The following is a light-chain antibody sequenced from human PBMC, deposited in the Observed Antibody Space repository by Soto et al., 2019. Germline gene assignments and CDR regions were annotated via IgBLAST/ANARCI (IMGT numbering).Light chain of an antibody. CDR2: TLS. J-gene: IGKJ5*01. CDR3: MQPVQIPVT. V-gene: IGKV2-40*01. CDR1: QSLLDSDDGNTS. Sequence: DRVMTRTPLSLPVTPGEPASLSCRSSQSLLDSDDGNTSLDWHLQKPGQSPQFLIDTLSYRASGVPDRFRGSGSGSDFTLKISRVEAEDVGVYYCMQPVQIPVTFGQGTRLEIK.